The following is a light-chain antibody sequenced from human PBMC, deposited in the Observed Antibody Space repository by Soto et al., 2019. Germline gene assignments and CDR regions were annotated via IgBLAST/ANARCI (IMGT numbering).Light chain of an antibody. J-gene: IGLJ1*01. V-gene: IGLV2-8*01. CDR1: SSDVGGQNY. CDR2: AVT. CDR3: CSSAPESTYV. Sequence: QSVLTQPPSASGSPGQSVAISCTGTSSDVGGQNYVSWYQQHPGKAPKLIIYAVTERPSGVPDRFSGSKSGNTASLTVSGLQTEDEADYFCCSSAPESTYVFGTGTKVTVL.